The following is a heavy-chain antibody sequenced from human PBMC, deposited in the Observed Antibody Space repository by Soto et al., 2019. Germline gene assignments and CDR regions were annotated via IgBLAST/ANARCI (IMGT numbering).Heavy chain of an antibody. CDR2: IYYSGST. J-gene: IGHJ5*02. V-gene: IGHV4-30-4*01. CDR3: ARVCPPQVAATEYWFDP. CDR1: GGSISSGDYY. Sequence: QVQLQESGPGLVKPSQTLSLTCTVSGGSISSGDYYWSWIRQPPGKGLEWIGYIYYSGSTYYNPSLKSLVTISVDTSKNQFSLKLSSVTAADTAVYYCARVCPPQVAATEYWFDPWGQGTLVTVSS. D-gene: IGHD2-15*01.